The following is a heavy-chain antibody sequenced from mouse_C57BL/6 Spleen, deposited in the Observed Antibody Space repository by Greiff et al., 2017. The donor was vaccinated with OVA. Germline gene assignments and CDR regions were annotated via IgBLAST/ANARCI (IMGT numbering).Heavy chain of an antibody. V-gene: IGHV1-64*01. Sequence: QVQLQQPGAELVKPGASVKLSCKASGYTFTSYWMHWVKQRPGQGLEWIGMIPPNSGSNNYNEKFKSKATLTVDKSSSTAYMQLCSLTSEDSAVYYCARSSSYVGWYVDVWGTGTTVTVSS. CDR2: IPPNSGSN. J-gene: IGHJ1*03. D-gene: IGHD1-1*01. CDR3: ARSSSYVGWYVDV. CDR1: GYTFTSYW.